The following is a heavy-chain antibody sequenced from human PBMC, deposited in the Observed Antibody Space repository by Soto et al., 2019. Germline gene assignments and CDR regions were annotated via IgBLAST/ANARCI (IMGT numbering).Heavy chain of an antibody. CDR2: INPNSGGT. D-gene: IGHD2-2*01. CDR1: GYTFTGYY. Sequence: GASVKVSCKAPGYTFTGYYMHWVRQAPGQGLEWMGWINPNSGGTNYAQKFQGWVTMTRDTSISTAYMELSRLRSDDTAVYYCAREGWAYCSSTSCYLSQASGMDVWGQGTTVTVSS. V-gene: IGHV1-2*04. J-gene: IGHJ6*02. CDR3: AREGWAYCSSTSCYLSQASGMDV.